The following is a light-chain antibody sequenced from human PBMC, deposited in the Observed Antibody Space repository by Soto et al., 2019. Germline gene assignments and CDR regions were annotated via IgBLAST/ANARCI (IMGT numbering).Light chain of an antibody. Sequence: QSVLTQPPSASGTPGQRVTISCSGSSSNIGDNSVNWYQQLPGTAPKLLIYSDNRRPSGVPDRFSGSKSGTSASLAISGLQSEDEAEYYCAAWDDSLNGLLFGGGTKLTVL. CDR2: SDN. CDR1: SSNIGDNS. V-gene: IGLV1-44*01. CDR3: AAWDDSLNGLL. J-gene: IGLJ3*02.